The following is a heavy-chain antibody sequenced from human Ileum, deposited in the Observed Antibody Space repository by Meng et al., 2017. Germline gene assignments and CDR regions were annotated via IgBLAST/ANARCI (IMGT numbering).Heavy chain of an antibody. CDR3: ARFYGSGTFEVHDY. CDR1: GGSVSSASYY. V-gene: IGHV4-61*01. Sequence: GHLQGLGPGLVRPSATVSLTCNFSGGSVSSASYYWSWIRQPPGKGLEWIGLIHYSGSRNYNPSLKSRVTMSVDTSKNQVSLRLTSVTAADTAVYYCARFYGSGTFEVHDYWGQGTLVTVSS. J-gene: IGHJ4*02. CDR2: IHYSGSR. D-gene: IGHD3-10*01.